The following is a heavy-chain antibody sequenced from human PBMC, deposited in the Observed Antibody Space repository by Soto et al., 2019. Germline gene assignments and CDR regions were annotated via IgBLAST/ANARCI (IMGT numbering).Heavy chain of an antibody. CDR2: IRQDGGAM. D-gene: IGHD3-16*01. V-gene: IGHV3-7*01. Sequence: PGGPLRLSCAAAGCTFSGYWITCVRRAPGKGLEWVATIRQDGGAMFYVDSVRGRFTISRDNADNSLHLQMNSLIVDDTAVYYCATYTRGFESWGQGTQVTVSS. CDR1: GCTFSGYW. CDR3: ATYTRGFES. J-gene: IGHJ4*02.